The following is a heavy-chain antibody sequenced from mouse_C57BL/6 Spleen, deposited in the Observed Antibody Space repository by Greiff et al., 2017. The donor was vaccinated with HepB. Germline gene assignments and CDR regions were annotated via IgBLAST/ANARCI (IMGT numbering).Heavy chain of an antibody. D-gene: IGHD1-1*01. CDR2: IYPGNSAT. CDR3: TLVTTVVATGDY. J-gene: IGHJ2*01. V-gene: IGHV1-5*01. CDR1: GYTFTSYC. Sequence: VHVKQSGTVLARPGASVKMSCKTSGYTFTSYCMHWVKQRPGQGLEWIGAIYPGNSATSYNQKFKGKAKLTAVTSASTAYMELSSLTNEDSAVYYCTLVTTVVATGDYWGQGTTLTVSS.